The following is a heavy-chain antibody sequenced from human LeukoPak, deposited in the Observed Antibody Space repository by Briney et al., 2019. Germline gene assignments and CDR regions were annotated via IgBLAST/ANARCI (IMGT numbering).Heavy chain of an antibody. J-gene: IGHJ6*02. D-gene: IGHD6-13*01. CDR1: GFTFSSYW. CDR2: IKQDGSEK. Sequence: GGSLRLSCAASGFTFSSYWMSWVRQAPGKGLEWVANIKQDGSEKYYVDSVKGRFTISRDNAKNSLYLQVNSLRAEDTAVYYCAREMGYSSSWYSVYYYYGMDVWGQGTTVTVSS. CDR3: AREMGYSSSWYSVYYYYGMDV. V-gene: IGHV3-7*03.